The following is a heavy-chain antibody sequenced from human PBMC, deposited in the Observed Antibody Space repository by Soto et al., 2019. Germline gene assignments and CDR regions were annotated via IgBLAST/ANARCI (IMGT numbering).Heavy chain of an antibody. CDR2: IKQDGSEK. J-gene: IGHJ6*03. Sequence: EVQLVESGGGLVQPGGSLRLSCAASGFTFSSYWMSWVRQAPGKGLEWVANIKQDGSEKYYVDSVKGRFTISRDNAKNSLYLQMNSLRAEDTAVYYCARDRGKGGSGSQRYYYYMDVWGKGTTVTVSS. V-gene: IGHV3-7*01. D-gene: IGHD3-10*01. CDR3: ARDRGKGGSGSQRYYYYMDV. CDR1: GFTFSSYW.